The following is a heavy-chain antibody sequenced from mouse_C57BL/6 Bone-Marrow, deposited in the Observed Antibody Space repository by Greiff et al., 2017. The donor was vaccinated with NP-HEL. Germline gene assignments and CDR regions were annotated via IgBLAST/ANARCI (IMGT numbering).Heavy chain of an antibody. CDR3: ARACWYFGG. CDR2: IDPSDSYT. V-gene: IGHV1-69*01. Sequence: QVQLQQPGAELVMPGASVKLSCKASGYTFTSYWMHWVKQRPGQGLEWIGEIDPSDSYTNYNQKFKGKSTLTVDKSSSTAYMQLSSLTSEDSAVYYCARACWYFGGWGTGTTVTVSS. J-gene: IGHJ1*03. CDR1: GYTFTSYW.